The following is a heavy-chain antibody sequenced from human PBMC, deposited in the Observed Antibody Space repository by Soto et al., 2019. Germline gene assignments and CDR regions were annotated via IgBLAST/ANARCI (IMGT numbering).Heavy chain of an antibody. CDR2: ISAYNGNT. V-gene: IGHV1-18*01. CDR1: GYTFTSYG. D-gene: IGHD6-19*01. CDR3: ARDAAVGLFDY. Sequence: QVHLVQSGAEVKKPGASVKVSCKASGYTFTSYGISWVRQAPGQGLEWMVWISAYNGNTKYAQKLQGRVTMTTDTSAGIAYMELRSLRSDDTDVYYCARDAAVGLFDYGGQGTLVTVSS. J-gene: IGHJ4*02.